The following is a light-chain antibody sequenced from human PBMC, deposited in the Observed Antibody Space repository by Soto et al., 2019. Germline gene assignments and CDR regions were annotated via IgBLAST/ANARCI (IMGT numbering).Light chain of an antibody. Sequence: DIHMTQSPSTLSASVGDRVTITCRASPSISIWLAWYQQKPGKAPNLLIYQTSSLESGVPSRFSGSGSGTEFTLTISSLQPDDFATYYCQHDNDYSWTFGQGTKVDIK. J-gene: IGKJ1*01. CDR2: QTS. CDR1: PSISIW. V-gene: IGKV1-5*03. CDR3: QHDNDYSWT.